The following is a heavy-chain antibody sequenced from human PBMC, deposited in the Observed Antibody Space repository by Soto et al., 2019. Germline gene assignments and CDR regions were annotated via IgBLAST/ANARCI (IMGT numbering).Heavy chain of an antibody. Sequence: LRLSCAVSGFTFDDYAMHWVRQAPGKGLEWVSGISWNSGNIGYADSVKGRFIVSRDNAKNFLYLQMNSLRPEDTALYYCARVPYTNFGGYYYRMDVWGQGTTVTVSS. CDR1: GFTFDDYA. V-gene: IGHV3-9*01. CDR2: ISWNSGNI. J-gene: IGHJ6*02. D-gene: IGHD4-4*01. CDR3: ARVPYTNFGGYYYRMDV.